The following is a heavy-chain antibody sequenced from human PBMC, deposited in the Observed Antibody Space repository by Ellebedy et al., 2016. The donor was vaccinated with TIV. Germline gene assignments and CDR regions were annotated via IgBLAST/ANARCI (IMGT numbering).Heavy chain of an antibody. Sequence: SETLSLXCAVYGGSFSGYYWSWIRQPPGKGLEWIGEINHSGSTNYNPSLKSRVTISVDTSKNQFSLKLSSVTAADTAVYYCARDYYDSSGYLGYFQHWGQGTLVTVSS. CDR1: GGSFSGYY. CDR3: ARDYYDSSGYLGYFQH. CDR2: INHSGST. V-gene: IGHV4-34*01. D-gene: IGHD3-22*01. J-gene: IGHJ1*01.